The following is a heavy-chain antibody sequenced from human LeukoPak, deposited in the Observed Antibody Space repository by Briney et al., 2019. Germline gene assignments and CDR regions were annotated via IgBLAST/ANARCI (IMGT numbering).Heavy chain of an antibody. CDR1: GFTFSRFW. CDR2: IDQSGGRN. D-gene: IGHD3-16*01. J-gene: IGHJ3*02. CDR3: ARDVEGGTFDI. V-gene: IGHV3-7*05. Sequence: GGSLRLSRAASGFTFSRFWMNWVRQAPGRGLEWVANIDQSGGRNNYVDSVKGRFTISRDNAKNSLFLEMSSLRADDTAVYFCARDVEGGTFDIWGQGTTVTVSS.